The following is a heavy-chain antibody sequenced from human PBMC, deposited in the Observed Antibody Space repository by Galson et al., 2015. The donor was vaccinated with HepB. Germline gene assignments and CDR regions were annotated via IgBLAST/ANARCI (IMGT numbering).Heavy chain of an antibody. Sequence: SLRLSCAASGFTFSSYSMNWVRQAPGKGLEWVAVISYDGSNKYYTDSIKGRFTISRDNSKNTLYLQMNSLRAEDTAVYYCAKLEAAAGSMVGSYSYYYMDVWGKGTTVTVSS. J-gene: IGHJ6*03. D-gene: IGHD6-13*01. CDR3: AKLEAAAGSMVGSYSYYYMDV. CDR1: GFTFSSYS. CDR2: ISYDGSNK. V-gene: IGHV3-30*18.